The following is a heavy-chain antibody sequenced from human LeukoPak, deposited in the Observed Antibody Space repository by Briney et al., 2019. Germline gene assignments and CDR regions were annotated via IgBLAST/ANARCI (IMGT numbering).Heavy chain of an antibody. CDR2: ISSSSSYI. J-gene: IGHJ6*02. D-gene: IGHD6-19*01. V-gene: IGHV3-21*01. CDR3: ARVRQWLVQGYYYYGMDV. Sequence: KTGGSLRLSCAASGFTFSSYSMNWVRQAPGKGLEWVSSISSSSSYIYYADSVKGRFTISRDNAKNSLYLQMNSLRAEDTAVYHCARVRQWLVQGYYYYGMDVWGQGTTVTVSS. CDR1: GFTFSSYS.